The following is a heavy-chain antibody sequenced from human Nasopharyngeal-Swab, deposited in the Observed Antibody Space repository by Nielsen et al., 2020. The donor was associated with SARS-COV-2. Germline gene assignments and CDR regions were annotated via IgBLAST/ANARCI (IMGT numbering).Heavy chain of an antibody. J-gene: IGHJ6*02. CDR1: GFTFSSYG. V-gene: IGHV3-30*18. CDR2: ISYDGSNK. CDR3: AKPINNWNDYYYYGMDV. Sequence: GESLKISCAASGFTFSSYGMHWVRQAPGKGLEWVAVISYDGSNKYYADSVKGRFTISRDNSKNTLYLQMNSLRAEDTAVYYCAKPINNWNDYYYYGMDVWGQGTTVTVSS. D-gene: IGHD1-1*01.